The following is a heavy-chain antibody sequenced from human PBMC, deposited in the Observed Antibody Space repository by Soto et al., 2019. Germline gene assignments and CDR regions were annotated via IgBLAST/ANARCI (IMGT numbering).Heavy chain of an antibody. CDR2: ISRGNNYI. CDR1: GFTFSSFN. Sequence: EVQLVESGGGLVKPGGSLRLSCAASGFTFSSFNMNWVRQGPGEGLEWVSSISRGNNYIYYADSVKGRFTISRDNAKNSLYLQMNSLRAEDTAIYYCARVFSVSSRPRGYYYYYMDVWGKGTTVTVSS. D-gene: IGHD1-26*01. CDR3: ARVFSVSSRPRGYYYYYMDV. V-gene: IGHV3-21*06. J-gene: IGHJ6*03.